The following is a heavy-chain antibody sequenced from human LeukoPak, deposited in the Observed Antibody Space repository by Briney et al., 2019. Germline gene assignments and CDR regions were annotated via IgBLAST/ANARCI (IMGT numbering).Heavy chain of an antibody. CDR1: GFTFSNYA. J-gene: IGHJ4*02. V-gene: IGHV3-23*01. D-gene: IGHD2-15*01. CDR3: AKDSGYCSGYTCPPVY. Sequence: GGSLRLSCAASGFTFSNYAMNWVCQAPGEGLEWVSVISGTGGSTHYADSVKGRFTMSRDNSKNTVYLQMNSLRAEDTALYYCAKDSGYCSGYTCPPVYWGQGTLVTVSS. CDR2: ISGTGGST.